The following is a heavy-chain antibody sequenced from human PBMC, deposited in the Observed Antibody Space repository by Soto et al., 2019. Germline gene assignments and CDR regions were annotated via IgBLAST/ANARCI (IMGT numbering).Heavy chain of an antibody. V-gene: IGHV3-48*01. Sequence: GGSLRLSCAASGFTFSSYSMNWVRQAPGKGLEWVSYISSSSSTIYYADSVKGRFTISRDNAKNSLYLQMNSLRAEDTAVYYCARDLSDFWSGYYTDSFDYWGQGTLVTVSS. CDR3: ARDLSDFWSGYYTDSFDY. J-gene: IGHJ4*02. D-gene: IGHD3-3*01. CDR2: ISSSSSTI. CDR1: GFTFSSYS.